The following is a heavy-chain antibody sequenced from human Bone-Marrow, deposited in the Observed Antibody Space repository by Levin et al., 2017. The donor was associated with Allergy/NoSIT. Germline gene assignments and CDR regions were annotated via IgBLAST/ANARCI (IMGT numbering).Heavy chain of an antibody. J-gene: IGHJ4*02. CDR3: AHSPLTTVTGDYFDY. CDR2: IFWDDDK. V-gene: IGHV2-5*02. CDR1: GFSLSPSGVG. Sequence: SGPTLVKPTQTLTLTCTFSGFSLSPSGVGVGWIRQPPGKALEWLALIFWDDDKHYSPSLKSRLTITKDTSKNQVVLTMTNVDPVDTATYYCAHSPLTTVTGDYFDYWGQGTLVTVSS. D-gene: IGHD4-17*01.